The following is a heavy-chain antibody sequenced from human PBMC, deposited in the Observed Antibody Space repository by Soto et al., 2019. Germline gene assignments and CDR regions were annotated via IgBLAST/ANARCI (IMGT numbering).Heavy chain of an antibody. CDR1: GGTFSSYA. V-gene: IGHV1-69*06. CDR3: ARDRLSRDSSGYYQTLYYFDY. D-gene: IGHD3-22*01. CDR2: IIPIFGTA. J-gene: IGHJ4*02. Sequence: SVKVSCKASGGTFSSYAISWVRQAPGQGLEWMGGIIPIFGTANYAQKFQGRVTITADKSTSTAYMVLSSLRSEDTAVYYCARDRLSRDSSGYYQTLYYFDYWGQGTLVTVSS.